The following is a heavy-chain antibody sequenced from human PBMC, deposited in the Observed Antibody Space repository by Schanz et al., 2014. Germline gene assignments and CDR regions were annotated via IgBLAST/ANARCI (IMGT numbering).Heavy chain of an antibody. CDR1: GFTFSDYY. J-gene: IGHJ4*02. CDR2: IGGSGDST. CDR3: AKDHPSSGWPAFDV. V-gene: IGHV3-23*04. D-gene: IGHD6-19*01. Sequence: VQLVASGGGLVKPGGSLRLSCAASGFTFSDYYMSWIRQAPGKGLEWVSGIGGSGDSTHYADSVKGRFSISRDLSSNTLYLQMNSLRADDSAIYYCAKDHPSSGWPAFDVWGQGTQVTVSS.